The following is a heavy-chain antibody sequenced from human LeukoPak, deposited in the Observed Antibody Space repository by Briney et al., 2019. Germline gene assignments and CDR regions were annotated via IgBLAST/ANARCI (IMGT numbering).Heavy chain of an antibody. Sequence: PGGSLRLSCAASGFTFSNAWMSWIRQPPGKGLEWIGTMCYSGNTYYNPSLKSRVTISVDTSKNQFSLKLTSVTAADTAVFYCVREGVYTSSFDSWGQGTLVTVSS. CDR2: MCYSGNT. V-gene: IGHV4-59*12. J-gene: IGHJ5*01. D-gene: IGHD6-13*01. CDR3: VREGVYTSSFDS. CDR1: GFTFSNAW.